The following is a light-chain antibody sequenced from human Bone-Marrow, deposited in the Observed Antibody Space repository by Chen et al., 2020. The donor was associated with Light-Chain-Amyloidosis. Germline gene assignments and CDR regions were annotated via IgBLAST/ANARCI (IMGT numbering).Light chain of an antibody. Sequence: EIVLTQSPGSLSLSPGESATLPCWASQSLSSTYLAWYQQRPGQAPRLLIYRTSSRATGIPDRFSGSGSGTDFRLTISRLEPEDFAVYYCQQYGSSPPYSFGQGTKLEIK. CDR1: QSLSSTY. V-gene: IGKV3-20*01. J-gene: IGKJ2*01. CDR3: QQYGSSPPYS. CDR2: RTS.